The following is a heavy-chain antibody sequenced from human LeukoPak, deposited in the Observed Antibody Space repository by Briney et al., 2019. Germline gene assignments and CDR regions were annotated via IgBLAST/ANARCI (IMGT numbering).Heavy chain of an antibody. Sequence: EASVKVSCKASGYTFTGYYMHWVRQAPGQGLEWMGWINPNSGGTNYAQKFQGWVTTTRDTSISTAYMELSRLRSDDTAVYYCARDLSFSSSYGMDVWGQGTTVTVSS. CDR3: ARDLSFSSSYGMDV. V-gene: IGHV1-2*04. CDR2: INPNSGGT. CDR1: GYTFTGYY. D-gene: IGHD6-13*01. J-gene: IGHJ6*02.